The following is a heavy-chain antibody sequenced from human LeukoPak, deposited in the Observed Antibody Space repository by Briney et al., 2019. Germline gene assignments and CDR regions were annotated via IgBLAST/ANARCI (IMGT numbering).Heavy chain of an antibody. V-gene: IGHV1-18*01. Sequence: ASAKVSCKASGYTFTSYGISWVRQAPGQGLEWMGWISAYNGNTNYAQKLQGRVTMTTDTSTSTAYMELRSLRSDDTAVYYCARASTWKTGDMYYFDYWGQGTLVTVSS. CDR1: GYTFTSYG. CDR3: ARASTWKTGDMYYFDY. D-gene: IGHD7-27*01. J-gene: IGHJ4*02. CDR2: ISAYNGNT.